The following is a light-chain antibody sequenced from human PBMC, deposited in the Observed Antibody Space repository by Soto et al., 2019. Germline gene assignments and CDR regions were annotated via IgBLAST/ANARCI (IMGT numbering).Light chain of an antibody. CDR2: AAS. CDR3: QQSYSTPHT. Sequence: DIPLTQSPSFLSASVGDRVTITCRASQGISSYVAWYQQKPGKAPKLLIYAASTLQSGVPSRFSGSGSGTDFTLTISSLQPEDFATYYGQQSYSTPHTFGQGTKVDIK. V-gene: IGKV1-9*01. J-gene: IGKJ2*01. CDR1: QGISSY.